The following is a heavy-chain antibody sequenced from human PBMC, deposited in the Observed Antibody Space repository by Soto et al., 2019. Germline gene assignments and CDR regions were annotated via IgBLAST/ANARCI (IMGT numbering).Heavy chain of an antibody. CDR2: INPSGGST. CDR1: GYTFTSHY. D-gene: IGHD6-6*01. CDR3: ARVGISARPLGLLGFDY. V-gene: IGHV1-46*01. J-gene: IGHJ4*02. Sequence: QVQLVQSGAEVKKPGASVKLSCKASGYTFTSHYIHWVRQAPGQGLEWMGIINPSGGSTSYAQKFQGRVTITSDTSTSTVYMELSSLGSEDTAVYYCARVGISARPLGLLGFDYWGQGTLVTVSS.